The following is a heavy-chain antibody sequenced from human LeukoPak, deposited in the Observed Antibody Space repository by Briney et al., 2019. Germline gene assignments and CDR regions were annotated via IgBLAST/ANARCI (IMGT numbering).Heavy chain of an antibody. Sequence: GGSLRPSCAASGFTFSSYAMSWVRQAPGGGLEWVSGISGSGGSTYYADSVKGRFTISRDNSKNTLYLQMNSLRAEDTAVYYCAKARVGGSGWYYFDYWGQGTLVTVSS. V-gene: IGHV3-23*01. CDR3: AKARVGGSGWYYFDY. D-gene: IGHD6-19*01. J-gene: IGHJ4*02. CDR2: ISGSGGST. CDR1: GFTFSSYA.